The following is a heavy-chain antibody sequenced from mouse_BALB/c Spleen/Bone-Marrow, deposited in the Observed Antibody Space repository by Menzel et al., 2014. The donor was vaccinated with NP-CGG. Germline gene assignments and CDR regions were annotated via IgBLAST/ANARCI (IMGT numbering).Heavy chain of an antibody. Sequence: EVKVVESGGGLVKPGGSLKLSCAASGFTFSSYTMSWVRQTPEKRLEWVATISSVGIYTYYPDSVKGRFTISRDNAKNPLYPQISSLKSEDTPMYYCTRDLYDGYSYYAMDYWGQGTSVTASS. CDR3: TRDLYDGYSYYAMDY. CDR2: ISSVGIYT. J-gene: IGHJ4*01. V-gene: IGHV5-6-4*01. D-gene: IGHD2-3*01. CDR1: GFTFSSYT.